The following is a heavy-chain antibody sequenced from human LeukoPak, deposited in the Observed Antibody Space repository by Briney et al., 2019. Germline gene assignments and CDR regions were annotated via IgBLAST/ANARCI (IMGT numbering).Heavy chain of an antibody. CDR1: DGSISSSSYY. CDR2: IYYSGST. V-gene: IGHV4-39*01. CDR3: ARHYYDSSGRTSPFDY. D-gene: IGHD3-22*01. Sequence: SETLSLTCTVSDGSISSSSYYWGWIRQPPGEGLEWIGSIYYSGSTYYNPSLKSRATISVDTSKNQFSLKLSSVTAADTAVYYCARHYYDSSGRTSPFDYWGQGTLVTVSS. J-gene: IGHJ4*02.